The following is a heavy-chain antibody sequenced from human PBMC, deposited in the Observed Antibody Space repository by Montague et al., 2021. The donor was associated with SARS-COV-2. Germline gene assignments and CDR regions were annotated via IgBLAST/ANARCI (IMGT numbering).Heavy chain of an antibody. CDR1: GGSLSGYY. D-gene: IGHD3-3*01. CDR2: NNHHGNT. CDR3: ATGADYDFWTGYLRYKWFDP. J-gene: IGHJ5*02. V-gene: IGHV4-34*01. Sequence: SETLSLTCAVSGGSLSGYYWAWIRQTPGKRLEWIGENNHHGNTNXXPSLHSRLTISWDTSTKKFSLKLSSLTTADTAVYYWATGADYDFWTGYLRYKWFDPWGLGTPVTVSS.